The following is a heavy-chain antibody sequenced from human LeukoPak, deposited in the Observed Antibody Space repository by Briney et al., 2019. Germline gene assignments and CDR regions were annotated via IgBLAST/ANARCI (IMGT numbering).Heavy chain of an antibody. CDR1: GFTFGSYA. Sequence: PGGSLRLSCAASGFTFGSYAMTWVRQAPGKGLEWVSAIRGSGTGTNYGDSVKGRFTISRHNSKNTVHVQMNNLRAEDTAMYFCARRLYIVRGAFDIWGQGTMVTVSS. CDR3: ARRLYIVRGAFDI. J-gene: IGHJ3*02. D-gene: IGHD2/OR15-2a*01. CDR2: IRGSGTGT. V-gene: IGHV3-23*01.